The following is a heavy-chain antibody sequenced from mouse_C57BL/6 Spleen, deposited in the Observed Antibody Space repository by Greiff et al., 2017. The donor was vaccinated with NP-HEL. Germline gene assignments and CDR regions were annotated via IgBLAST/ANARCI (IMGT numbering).Heavy chain of an antibody. J-gene: IGHJ2*01. Sequence: QVQLQQSGAELVRPGTSVKVSCKASGYAFTNYLIEWVKQRPGQGLEWIGVINPGSGGTNYNEKFKGKATLTADKSSSTAYMQLSSLTSEDSAVYFCARSKAGYYYFDYWGQGTTLTVSS. CDR3: ARSKAGYYYFDY. CDR1: GYAFTNYL. V-gene: IGHV1-54*01. CDR2: INPGSGGT. D-gene: IGHD2-3*01.